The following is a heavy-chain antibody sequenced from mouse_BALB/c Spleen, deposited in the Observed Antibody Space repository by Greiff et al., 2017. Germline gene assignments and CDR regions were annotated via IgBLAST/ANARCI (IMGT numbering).Heavy chain of an antibody. Sequence: QVQLQQSGAELVRPGSSVKISCKASGYAFSSYWLTWVKQRPGQGLEWIGQIYPGDGDTNYNGKFKGKATLTADKSSSTAYMQLSSLTAEDSAVYVCARWFYAMDYWGQGTSVTVSS. CDR1: GYAFSSYW. CDR3: ARWFYAMDY. CDR2: IYPGDGDT. V-gene: IGHV1-80*01. D-gene: IGHD2-2*01. J-gene: IGHJ4*01.